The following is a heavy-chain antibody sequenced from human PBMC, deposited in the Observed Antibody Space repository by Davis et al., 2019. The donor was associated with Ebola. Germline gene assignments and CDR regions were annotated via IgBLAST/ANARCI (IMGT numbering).Heavy chain of an antibody. CDR1: GFTFSSYA. CDR3: ARETKTYYYDSSGYYSLYYFDY. CDR2: ISSNGGST. J-gene: IGHJ4*02. V-gene: IGHV3-64*01. D-gene: IGHD3-22*01. Sequence: GGSLRLSCAASGFTFSSYAMHWVRQAPGKGLEYVSAISSNGGSTYYANSVKGRFTISRDNSKNTLYLQMGSLRAEDMAVYYCARETKTYYYDSSGYYSLYYFDYWGQGTLVTVSS.